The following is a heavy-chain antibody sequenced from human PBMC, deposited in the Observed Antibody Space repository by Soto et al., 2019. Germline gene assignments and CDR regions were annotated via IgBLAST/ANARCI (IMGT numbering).Heavy chain of an antibody. CDR3: AREDIVVVPAAKGYYYYYGMDV. J-gene: IGHJ6*02. Sequence: ASVKVSCKASGYTFTSYGIIWVRQAPGQGLEWMGWISAYNGNTNYAQKLQGRVTMTTDTSTSTAYMELRSLRSDDTAVYYCAREDIVVVPAAKGYYYYYGMDVWGQGTTVTSP. D-gene: IGHD2-2*01. CDR1: GYTFTSYG. CDR2: ISAYNGNT. V-gene: IGHV1-18*01.